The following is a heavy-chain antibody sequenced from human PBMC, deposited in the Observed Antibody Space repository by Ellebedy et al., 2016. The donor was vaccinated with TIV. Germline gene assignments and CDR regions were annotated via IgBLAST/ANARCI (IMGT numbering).Heavy chain of an antibody. CDR2: INPHTGGA. Sequence: AASVKVSCKASGYTFTGYYIHWVRQAPGHGLEWLGWINPHTGGANYAQNVQGRVTMTGDTSISTAYMELSRLRSEDTAMYYCARGSDRLIIMPLFYYDYWGQGTLVTVSS. CDR1: GYTFTGYY. J-gene: IGHJ4*02. V-gene: IGHV1-2*02. D-gene: IGHD2-15*01. CDR3: ARGSDRLIIMPLFYYDY.